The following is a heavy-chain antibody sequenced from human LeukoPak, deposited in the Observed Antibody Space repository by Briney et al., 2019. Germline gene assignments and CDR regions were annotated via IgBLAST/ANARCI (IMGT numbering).Heavy chain of an antibody. CDR2: IKQDGSEK. CDR3: ARVKSSSWYYYYYYMDV. J-gene: IGHJ6*03. V-gene: IGHV3-7*01. Sequence: GGSLRLSCAASGFTFSSYWMSWVRQAPGKGLEWVTNIKQDGSEKYYVDSVKGRFTIPRDNAKNSLYLQMNSLRAEDTAVYYCARVKSSSWYYYYYYMDVWGKGTTVTVSS. D-gene: IGHD6-13*01. CDR1: GFTFSSYW.